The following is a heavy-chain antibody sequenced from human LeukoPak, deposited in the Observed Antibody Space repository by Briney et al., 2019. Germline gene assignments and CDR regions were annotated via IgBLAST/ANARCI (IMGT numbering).Heavy chain of an antibody. Sequence: ASVNVSCKASGYTFTSYYMHWVRQAPGQGREGMGIINPSGGSTSYAQKFQGRVTMTRDMSTSTVYMELSSLRSEDTAVYYCARDGTDDLSIFAFDYWGQGTLVTVSS. D-gene: IGHD3-3*01. J-gene: IGHJ4*02. V-gene: IGHV1-46*01. CDR3: ARDGTDDLSIFAFDY. CDR1: GYTFTSYY. CDR2: INPSGGST.